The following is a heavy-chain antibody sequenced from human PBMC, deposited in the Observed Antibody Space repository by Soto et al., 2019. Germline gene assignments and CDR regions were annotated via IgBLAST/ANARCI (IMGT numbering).Heavy chain of an antibody. Sequence: QVQLVQSGAEVKKPGSSVKVSCKASGGTFSSYAISWVRQAPGQGLEWKGGIIPIFGTANYAQKFQGRVTITADESTSTADMELSSLRSEDTAVYYCAGSLVAATIFYWFDPWGQGTLVTVSS. CDR2: IIPIFGTA. J-gene: IGHJ5*02. V-gene: IGHV1-69*01. CDR1: GGTFSSYA. CDR3: AGSLVAATIFYWFDP. D-gene: IGHD2-15*01.